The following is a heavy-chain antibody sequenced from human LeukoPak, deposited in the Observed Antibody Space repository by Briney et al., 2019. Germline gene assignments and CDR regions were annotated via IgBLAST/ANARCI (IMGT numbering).Heavy chain of an antibody. CDR2: IYYSGSC. CDR1: GGSISSYY. Sequence: PSETLSLTCTVSGGSISSYYWSWVRQPPGKGLEWIGYIYYSGSCNYYPSLKSRVTISVDTSKNQFSLKLSSVTAADAAVYYCAREGGSYYPLDYSGQGTLVTVSS. D-gene: IGHD3-22*01. J-gene: IGHJ4*02. CDR3: AREGGSYYPLDY. V-gene: IGHV4-59*12.